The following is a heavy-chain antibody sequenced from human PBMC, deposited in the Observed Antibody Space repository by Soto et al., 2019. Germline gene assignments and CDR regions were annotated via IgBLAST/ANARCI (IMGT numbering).Heavy chain of an antibody. D-gene: IGHD3-10*01. CDR2: ISSSVSTI. V-gene: IGHV3-48*03. CDR3: ARDGRITMVRGVIYYYYGMDV. Sequence: GGSLRLSCAASGFRFSSYEMNWVPQGTRKRLEWVSYISSSVSTIYYADSVKGRFTISRDNANNSLYLQMNSLRAEDTAVYYCARDGRITMVRGVIYYYYGMDVWGQGATVTVSS. CDR1: GFRFSSYE. J-gene: IGHJ6*02.